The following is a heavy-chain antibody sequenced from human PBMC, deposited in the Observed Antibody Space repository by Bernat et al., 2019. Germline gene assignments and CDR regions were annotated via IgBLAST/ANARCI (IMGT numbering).Heavy chain of an antibody. CDR1: GFTFSSYG. CDR2: IWYDGSNK. Sequence: GQRGEAGGGVVQPGRSLRLSCAASGFTFSSYGMHWVRQAPGKGLEWVAVIWYDGSNKYYADSVKGRFTISRDNSKNTLYLQMNSLRAEDTAVYYCAREGYYYDSSGYSAAFDIWGQGTMVTVSS. V-gene: IGHV3-33*01. CDR3: AREGYYYDSSGYSAAFDI. D-gene: IGHD3-22*01. J-gene: IGHJ3*02.